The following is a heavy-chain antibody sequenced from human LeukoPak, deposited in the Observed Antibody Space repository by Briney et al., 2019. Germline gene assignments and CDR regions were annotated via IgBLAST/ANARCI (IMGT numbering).Heavy chain of an antibody. V-gene: IGHV4-59*08. Sequence: SETLSLTCTVSGGSFSSYYWSWIRQPPGKGLEWIGYIYYSGSTNYNPSLKSRVTISVDTSKNQFSLKLSSVTAADTAVYYCARRTTSGWYSAAFDIWGQGTVVTVSS. CDR1: GGSFSSYY. J-gene: IGHJ3*02. CDR3: ARRTTSGWYSAAFDI. D-gene: IGHD6-19*01. CDR2: IYYSGST.